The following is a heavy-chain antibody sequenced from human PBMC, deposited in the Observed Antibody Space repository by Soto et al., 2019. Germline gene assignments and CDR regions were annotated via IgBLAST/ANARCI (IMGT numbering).Heavy chain of an antibody. CDR1: GFTFKNYA. Sequence: EVNLLESGGGVVQPGESLRISCVGSGFTFKNYAMTWVRQAPGKGLEWVSGTTGSGANKHYADSVRGRFTISSDTSKKPLYREMKSLRVEDTAVYYCAKDGDFGEDGPAEYFEHCGQGTLVTVSS. CDR3: AKDGDFGEDGPAEYFEH. D-gene: IGHD4-17*01. V-gene: IGHV3-23*01. J-gene: IGHJ1*01. CDR2: TTGSGANK.